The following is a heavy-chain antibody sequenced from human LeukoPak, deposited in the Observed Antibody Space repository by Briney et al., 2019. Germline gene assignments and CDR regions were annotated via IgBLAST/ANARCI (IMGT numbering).Heavy chain of an antibody. CDR1: GFTFSTYA. D-gene: IGHD1-26*01. CDR3: ARSRRRELLRTYFDY. CDR2: ISYDGSNK. Sequence: GGSLRLSCAASGFTFSTYAMHWVRQAPGKGLEWVAVISYDGSNKYYADSVKGRFTISRDNSKNTLYLQMNSLRAEDTAAYYCARSRRRELLRTYFDYWGQGTLVTVSS. V-gene: IGHV3-30*04. J-gene: IGHJ4*02.